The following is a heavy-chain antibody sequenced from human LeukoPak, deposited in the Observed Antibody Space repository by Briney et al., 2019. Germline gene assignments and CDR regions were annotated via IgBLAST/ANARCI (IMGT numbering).Heavy chain of an antibody. CDR1: GFTFSNYI. CDR2: IKTGSRQM. CDR3: ARDLSGDGYNKFDY. Sequence: GGSLRLSCVASGFTFSNYIMNWVRQAPGNGLELVSSIKTGSRQMYYAASVKGRFTISRDDAKNSLYLQMSSLRAEDTAVYYCARDLSGDGYNKFDYWGQGTLVTVSP. V-gene: IGHV3-21*01. D-gene: IGHD5-24*01. J-gene: IGHJ4*02.